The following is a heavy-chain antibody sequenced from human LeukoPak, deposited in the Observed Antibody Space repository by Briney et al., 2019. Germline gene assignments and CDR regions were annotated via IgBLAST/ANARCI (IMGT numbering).Heavy chain of an antibody. CDR2: ISSSSSYT. Sequence: NPGGSLRLSCAASGFTFSDYYMSWIRQAPGGGLEWVSYISSSSSYTNYADSVKGRFTISRDNAKHSLYLQMNSLRAEDTAVYYCARDDFSSGWSLFDYWGQGTLVTVSS. CDR3: ARDDFSSGWSLFDY. J-gene: IGHJ4*02. CDR1: GFTFSDYY. V-gene: IGHV3-11*06. D-gene: IGHD6-19*01.